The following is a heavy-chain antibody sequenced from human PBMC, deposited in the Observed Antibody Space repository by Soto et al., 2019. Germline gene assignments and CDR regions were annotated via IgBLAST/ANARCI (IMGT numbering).Heavy chain of an antibody. J-gene: IGHJ6*02. CDR3: AKVGRMTLNGNYYGMDV. D-gene: IGHD1-20*01. CDR1: GFTFSSYG. CDR2: ISYDGSNK. Sequence: GGSLRLSCAASGFTFSSYGMHWVRQAPGKGLEWVAVISYDGSNKYYADSVKGRFTISRDNSKNTLYLQMNSLRAEDTAVYYCAKVGRMTLNGNYYGMDVWGQGTTVTVSS. V-gene: IGHV3-30*18.